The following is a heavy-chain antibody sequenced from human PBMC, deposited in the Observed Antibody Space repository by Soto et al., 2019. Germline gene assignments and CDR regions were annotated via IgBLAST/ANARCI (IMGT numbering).Heavy chain of an antibody. Sequence: EVQLVESGGGLVQPGRSLRLSCAASGFTFDDYAMHWVRHAPGKGLEWVSGISWNSGSIGYADSVTGRLTISRDNAKNSLYLQMNSLSDEDTAVYYCATDQVTRSSSWYEGWGYWGNGTLVTVSS. D-gene: IGHD6-13*01. CDR1: GFTFDDYA. J-gene: IGHJ4*01. V-gene: IGHV3-9*01. CDR3: ATDQVTRSSSWYEGWGY. CDR2: ISWNSGSI.